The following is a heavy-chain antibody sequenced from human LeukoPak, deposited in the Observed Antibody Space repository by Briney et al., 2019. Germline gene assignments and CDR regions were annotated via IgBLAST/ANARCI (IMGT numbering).Heavy chain of an antibody. J-gene: IGHJ4*02. D-gene: IGHD3-22*01. CDR1: GGSISSYY. CDR3: ARARVVVMSVGFDY. CDR2: IYHSGSI. Sequence: PSETLSLTCTVSGGSISSYYWGWIRQPPGKGLEWIGSIYHSGSIYYNPSLKSRVTISVDTSKNQLSLKLSSVTAADTAVYYCARARVVVMSVGFDYWGQGTLVTVSS. V-gene: IGHV4-38-2*02.